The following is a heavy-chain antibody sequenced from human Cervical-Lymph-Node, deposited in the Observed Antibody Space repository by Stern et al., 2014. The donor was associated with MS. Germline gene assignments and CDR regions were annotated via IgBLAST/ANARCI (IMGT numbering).Heavy chain of an antibody. V-gene: IGHV1-8*01. CDR3: TKAWGY. CDR2: IDPDSGDT. J-gene: IGHJ4*02. CDR1: GIIFTREY. D-gene: IGHD7-27*01. Sequence: VQLVESGAEVKKPGASVRLSCKTSGIIFTREYINWVRQAPGQGLEWMGWIDPDSGDTSFAQKFRGRVTITTGTSTSTASMDMSSLTAEDTAVYYCTKAWGYWGQGTLVTVSS.